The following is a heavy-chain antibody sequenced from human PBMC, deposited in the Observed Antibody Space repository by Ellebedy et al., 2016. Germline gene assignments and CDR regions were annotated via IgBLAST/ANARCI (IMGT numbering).Heavy chain of an antibody. V-gene: IGHV3-30*03. Sequence: GESLKISXAASGFTFSSYGMHWVRQAPGKGLEWVAVISNDGNDENYGASVKGRFSISRDNSKNRVYLQMSSLRVEDTAVYSCARVRSPDYSTNYDLDVWGQGTTVTVSS. CDR2: ISNDGNDE. J-gene: IGHJ6*02. CDR1: GFTFSSYG. D-gene: IGHD3-22*01. CDR3: ARVRSPDYSTNYDLDV.